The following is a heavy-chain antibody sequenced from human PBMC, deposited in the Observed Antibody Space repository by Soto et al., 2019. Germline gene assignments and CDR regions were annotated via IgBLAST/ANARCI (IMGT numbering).Heavy chain of an antibody. CDR3: ARDLAAAAY. J-gene: IGHJ4*02. CDR1: GYIFTNYY. Sequence: ASVKVSCKASGYIFTNYYIHWVRQAPGQGLEWMAIINPLPTSGSTNYAQKFQGRVTVTRDTSTSTVYLELSSLRSVDTAVYYCARDLAAAAYWGQGTLVTVSS. D-gene: IGHD6-13*01. CDR2: INPLPTSGST. V-gene: IGHV1-46*01.